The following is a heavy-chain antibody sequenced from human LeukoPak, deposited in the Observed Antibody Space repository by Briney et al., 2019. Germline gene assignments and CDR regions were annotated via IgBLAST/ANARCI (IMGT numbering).Heavy chain of an antibody. J-gene: IGHJ6*03. D-gene: IGHD1-26*01. Sequence: TGGSLRLSCAASGFTFDDYGMSWVRQAPGKGLEWVSGINWNGGSTGYADSVKGRFTISRDNAKNSLYLQMNSLRGEDTALYYCAREGGIVGAITGTYYYYMDVWGKGTTVTVSS. V-gene: IGHV3-20*04. CDR1: GFTFDDYG. CDR3: AREGGIVGAITGTYYYYMDV. CDR2: INWNGGST.